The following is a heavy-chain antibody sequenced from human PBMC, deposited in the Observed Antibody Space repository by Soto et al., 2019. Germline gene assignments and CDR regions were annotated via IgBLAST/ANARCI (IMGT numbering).Heavy chain of an antibody. CDR1: GGTFSSYA. CDR2: IIPIFGTA. V-gene: IGHV1-69*06. D-gene: IGHD4-17*01. Sequence: SVKVSCKASGGTFSSYAISWVRQAPGQGLEWMGGIIPIFGTANYAQKFQGRVTITADKSTSTAYMELSSLRSEDTAVYYCARDLRDYRGNSVDAFDILGQGTMVTVSS. CDR3: ARDLRDYRGNSVDAFDI. J-gene: IGHJ3*02.